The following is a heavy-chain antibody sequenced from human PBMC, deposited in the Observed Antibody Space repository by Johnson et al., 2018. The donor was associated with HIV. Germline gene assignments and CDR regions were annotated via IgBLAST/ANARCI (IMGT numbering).Heavy chain of an antibody. D-gene: IGHD6-6*01. J-gene: IGHJ3*02. Sequence: QVQLVESGGGVVQPGRSLRLSCAASRFTFSTYGIHWVRQAPGKGLEWVAVTWYDASYKYCTDSVKGRFTMSRDNSKNTLCLQMNSLRAEDTAVYYCARPDSSSARAHDASDIRGQGTMVTVSS. CDR1: RFTFSTYG. CDR2: TWYDASYK. CDR3: ARPDSSSARAHDASDI. V-gene: IGHV3-33*01.